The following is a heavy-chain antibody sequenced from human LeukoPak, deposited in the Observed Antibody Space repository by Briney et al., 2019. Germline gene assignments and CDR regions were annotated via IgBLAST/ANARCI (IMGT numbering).Heavy chain of an antibody. V-gene: IGHV1-8*01. J-gene: IGHJ6*03. CDR3: AREVDVVVQAAIQSVLDYYYYMDV. CDR2: MNPNSGNT. D-gene: IGHD2-2*02. Sequence: VASVKVSCKASGYTFTSYDINSVRQATGQGLEWMGWMNPNSGNTGYAQKFQGRVTMTRNTSISTAYMELSSLRSEVTAVYYCAREVDVVVQAAIQSVLDYYYYMDVWGKGTTVTVSS. CDR1: GYTFTSYD.